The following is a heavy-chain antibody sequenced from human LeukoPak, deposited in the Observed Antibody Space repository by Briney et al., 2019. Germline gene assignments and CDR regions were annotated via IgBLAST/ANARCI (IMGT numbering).Heavy chain of an antibody. V-gene: IGHV4-34*01. J-gene: IGHJ4*02. CDR2: INHSGST. Sequence: SETLSLTCAVYGGSFSGYYWSWIRQPPGKGLEWIGEINHSGSTNYNPSLKSRVTISVDTSKNQFSLKLSSVTAEDTAVYYCAKDVVVVQPWAFDYWGQGTLVTVSS. CDR1: GGSFSGYY. D-gene: IGHD3-22*01. CDR3: AKDVVVVQPWAFDY.